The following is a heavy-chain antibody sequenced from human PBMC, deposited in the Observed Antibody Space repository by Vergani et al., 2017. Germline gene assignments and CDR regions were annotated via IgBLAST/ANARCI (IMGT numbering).Heavy chain of an antibody. V-gene: IGHV4-59*13. D-gene: IGHD3-9*01. Sequence: QVQLEESGPGLVKPSETLSLTCTVSGGSFNTYYWSWIRQSPAKGLEWIGYIYSTGRTNYNPSLNSRVTMSVDTSKNHFSLKLRSVTAADTAVYFCARVMYRDEASTGYRLEGIDIWGQGRTVTISS. J-gene: IGHJ6*02. CDR2: IYSTGRT. CDR1: GGSFNTYY. CDR3: ARVMYRDEASTGYRLEGIDI.